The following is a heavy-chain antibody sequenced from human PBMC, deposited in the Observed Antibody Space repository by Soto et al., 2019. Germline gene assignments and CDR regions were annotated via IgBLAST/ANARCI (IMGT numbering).Heavy chain of an antibody. J-gene: IGHJ3*02. CDR3: ARARRSFGRIDTSDI. CDR2: IYYSGST. Sequence: SETLSLTCTVSGGSISSYYWSWMRQPPGKGLEWIGYIYYSGSTNYNPSLKSRVTISVDTSKNQFSLKLSSVTAADTAVYYWARARRSFGRIDTSDIWGQGTMVTVSS. CDR1: GGSISSYY. V-gene: IGHV4-59*01. D-gene: IGHD1-26*01.